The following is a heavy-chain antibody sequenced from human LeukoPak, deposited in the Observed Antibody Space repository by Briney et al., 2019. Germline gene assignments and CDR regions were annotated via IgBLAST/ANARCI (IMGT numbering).Heavy chain of an antibody. V-gene: IGHV1-69*13. CDR1: GGTFSSYA. Sequence: GASVKVSCKASGGTFSSYAISWVRQAPGQGLEWMGGIIPIFGTANYAQKFQGRVTITADESTSTAYMELSSLRSEDTAVYYCARGTPIVATKMYYYYGMDVWGQGTTVTVCS. D-gene: IGHD5-12*01. CDR2: IIPIFGTA. CDR3: ARGTPIVATKMYYYYGMDV. J-gene: IGHJ6*02.